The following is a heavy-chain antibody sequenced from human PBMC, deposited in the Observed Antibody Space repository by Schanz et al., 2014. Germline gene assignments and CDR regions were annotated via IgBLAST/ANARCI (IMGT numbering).Heavy chain of an antibody. CDR1: GYTFTGYS. J-gene: IGHJ5*01. D-gene: IGHD2-8*02. Sequence: QVQLVQSGAEVKKPGASVKVSCKASGYTFTGYSMHWVRQAPGQGLEWMGRINPNSGGTNYAQKFQGRVTMTRDTXXXXVYMELTRLXXXXXXXXYCARDSDVSKYNLFDSWGQGTLVTVSS. V-gene: IGHV1-2*05. CDR2: INPNSGGT. CDR3: ARDSDVSKYNLFDS.